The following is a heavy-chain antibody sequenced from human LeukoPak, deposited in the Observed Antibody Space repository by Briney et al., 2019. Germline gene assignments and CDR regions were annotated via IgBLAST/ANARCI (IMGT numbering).Heavy chain of an antibody. CDR1: GFTFGDYA. Sequence: GGSLRLSCTASGFTFGDYAMSWFRQAPGKGLEWVGFIRSKAYGGTTEYAASVKGRFTISRDDSKSIAYLQMNSLKTEDTAVYYCISDLLGRERYRWLLTSAYYGMGVWGQGTTVTVSS. V-gene: IGHV3-49*03. CDR2: IRSKAYGGTT. D-gene: IGHD3-22*01. J-gene: IGHJ6*02. CDR3: ISDLLGRERYRWLLTSAYYGMGV.